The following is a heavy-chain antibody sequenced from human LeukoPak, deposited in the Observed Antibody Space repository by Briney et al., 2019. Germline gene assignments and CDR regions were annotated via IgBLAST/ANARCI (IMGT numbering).Heavy chain of an antibody. CDR3: ARAKDYDFWSGTIHNYYYYGMDV. D-gene: IGHD3-3*01. Sequence: PSETLSLTCAVSGDSISSYYWTWVRQPPGEGLDWIGYVFYSGSTNYNPSLKSRATISVDTSKNQFSLKLSSVTAADTAVYYCARAKDYDFWSGTIHNYYYYGMDVWGQGTTVTVSS. V-gene: IGHV4-59*12. CDR2: VFYSGST. CDR1: GDSISSYY. J-gene: IGHJ6*02.